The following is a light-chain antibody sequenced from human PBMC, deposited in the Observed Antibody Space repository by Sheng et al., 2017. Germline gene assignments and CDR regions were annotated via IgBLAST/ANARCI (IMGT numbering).Light chain of an antibody. CDR1: QDIRRD. Sequence: DIQMTQSPSSLSASIGDRVTITCRASQDIRRDLAWYQQQPGKAPKRLVYTASTLQSGVPSRFSGSGSGTDFSLTISSLQPEDFATYYCLQHNTYPRTFGQGTKVEVK. J-gene: IGKJ1*01. V-gene: IGKV1-17*01. CDR3: LQHNTYPRT. CDR2: TAS.